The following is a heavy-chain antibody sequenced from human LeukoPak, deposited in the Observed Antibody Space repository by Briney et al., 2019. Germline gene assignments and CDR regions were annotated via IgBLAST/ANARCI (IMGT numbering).Heavy chain of an antibody. V-gene: IGHV3-53*01. J-gene: IGHJ3*02. Sequence: GSLRLSCAASGFTVSNKYMTWVRQAPGKGLEWVSLIYRDGRTYYADSVKGRCTISRDNSKNTLYLQMNSLRVEDTAMYYCARGLFLSGYLDAFDIWGQGTVVTVSS. CDR2: IYRDGRT. D-gene: IGHD3-22*01. CDR1: GFTVSNKY. CDR3: ARGLFLSGYLDAFDI.